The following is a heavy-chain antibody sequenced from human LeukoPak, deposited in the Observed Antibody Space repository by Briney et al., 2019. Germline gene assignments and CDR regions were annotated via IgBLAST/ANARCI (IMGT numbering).Heavy chain of an antibody. Sequence: GGSLRLSCAASGFRFSSYAMSWVRQAPGKGLEWVSVISGSGGSTYYADSVKGRFTVSRDNSKNTVYLQMNSLRAEDTAVYYCAKEIYGDSTGARFQHWGQGTLLTVSS. D-gene: IGHD4-17*01. CDR3: AKEIYGDSTGARFQH. V-gene: IGHV3-23*01. CDR1: GFRFSSYA. CDR2: ISGSGGST. J-gene: IGHJ1*01.